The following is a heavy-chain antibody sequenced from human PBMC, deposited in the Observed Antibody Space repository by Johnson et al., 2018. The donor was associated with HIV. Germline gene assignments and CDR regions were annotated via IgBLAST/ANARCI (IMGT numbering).Heavy chain of an antibody. D-gene: IGHD3-22*01. J-gene: IGHJ3*02. CDR1: GFTFSNAW. CDR3: AKDLLTMIAPSHAFAI. V-gene: IGHV3-15*05. Sequence: VQLVESGGGVVQPGKSLRLSCAASGFTFSNAWMSWVRQAPGKGLEWVGRIKSKTDGGTTDYADSVKGRFTISRDNAKNSLYRQMNSLRAADTTLYDCAKDLLTMIAPSHAFAIWGQGTMVTVSS. CDR2: IKSKTDGGTT.